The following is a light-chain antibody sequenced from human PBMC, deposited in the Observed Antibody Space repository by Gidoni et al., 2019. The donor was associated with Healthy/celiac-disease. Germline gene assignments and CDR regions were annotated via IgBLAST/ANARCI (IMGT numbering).Light chain of an antibody. J-gene: IGLJ2*01. CDR1: SSDVGGYNY. V-gene: IGLV2-8*01. Sequence: QSALTQPPSAPGSPGQSVTIPCTGTSSDVGGYNYVSWYQQHPGKAPKLMIYEVSKRPSGVPDRFSGSKSGNTASLTVSGLQAEDEADYYCSSYAGSNNFGVFGGGTKLTVL. CDR2: EVS. CDR3: SSYAGSNNFGV.